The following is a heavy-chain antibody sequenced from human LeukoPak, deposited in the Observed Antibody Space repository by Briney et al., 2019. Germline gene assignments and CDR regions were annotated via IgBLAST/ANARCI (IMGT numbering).Heavy chain of an antibody. J-gene: IGHJ4*02. D-gene: IGHD6-19*01. CDR1: GGSISSYY. V-gene: IGHV4-59*01. Sequence: SGTLSPTCTVSGGSISSYYWSWIRQPPGKGLEWIGYIYYSGSTNYNPSLKSRVTISVDTSKNQFSLKLSSVTAADTAVYYCARSIRGYSSGWYYFDYWGQGTLITVSS. CDR3: ARSIRGYSSGWYYFDY. CDR2: IYYSGST.